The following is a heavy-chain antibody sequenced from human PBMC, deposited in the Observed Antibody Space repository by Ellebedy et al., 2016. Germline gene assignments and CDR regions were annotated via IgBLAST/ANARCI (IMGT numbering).Heavy chain of an antibody. CDR1: GFPFSSSA. CDR3: AKRGYGVGVVSGASYYFDY. Sequence: GESLKISXAASGFPFSSSAMSWVRQAPGKGLEWVSAISGSGGSTYYADSVKGRFTVSRDSSKSTLFLQMNSLRAEDTAVYYCAKRGYGVGVVSGASYYFDYWGQGTLVTVSS. V-gene: IGHV3-23*01. D-gene: IGHD3-3*01. J-gene: IGHJ4*02. CDR2: ISGSGGST.